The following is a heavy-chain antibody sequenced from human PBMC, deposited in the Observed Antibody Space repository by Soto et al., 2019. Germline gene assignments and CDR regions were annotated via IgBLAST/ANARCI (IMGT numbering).Heavy chain of an antibody. J-gene: IGHJ4*02. V-gene: IGHV3-21*06. D-gene: IGHD6-13*01. CDR3: ARARVYATGTLDF. CDR1: GFTFTSYT. CDR2: ISSSSDYI. Sequence: GGSLRLSCAASGFTFTSYTMNWVRQAPGKGLEWVSSISSSSDYIYYADSMKGRVTISRDNAKNSLFLDMNSLTGEDTAVYYCARARVYATGTLDFCGQGTLVTVSS.